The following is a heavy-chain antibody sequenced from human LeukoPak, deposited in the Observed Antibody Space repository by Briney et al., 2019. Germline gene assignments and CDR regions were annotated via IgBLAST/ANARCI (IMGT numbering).Heavy chain of an antibody. V-gene: IGHV1-8*01. CDR1: GYTFTSYD. CDR2: MNPNSGHT. D-gene: IGHD7-27*01. Sequence: ASVKVSCKASGYTFTSYDINWVRQATGQGLEWMGWMNPNSGHTGYAQKFQDRVTMTRNTSISTAYMELSSLRSDDTAVYYCARGPPNWGYDYWGPGTLVTVSS. J-gene: IGHJ4*02. CDR3: ARGPPNWGYDY.